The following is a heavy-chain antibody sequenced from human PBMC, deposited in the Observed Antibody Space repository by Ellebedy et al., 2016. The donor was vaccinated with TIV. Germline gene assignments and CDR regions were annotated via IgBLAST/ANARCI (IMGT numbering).Heavy chain of an antibody. V-gene: IGHV5-10-1*01. CDR3: ATSMGHSISWSFLDD. J-gene: IGHJ6*02. D-gene: IGHD3-3*02. CDR2: IDPSDSHT. Sequence: GESLKISXRGSGYTFTNYWINWVRQMPGKGLEWLGRIDPSDSHTEYSPSFQGHITISSDASISTAFLQWSSLKASDSGMYYCATSMGHSISWSFLDDWGQGTTVSVSS. CDR1: GYTFTNYW.